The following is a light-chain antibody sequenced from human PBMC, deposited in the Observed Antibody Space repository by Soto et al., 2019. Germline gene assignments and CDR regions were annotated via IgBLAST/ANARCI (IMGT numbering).Light chain of an antibody. V-gene: IGLV1-40*01. J-gene: IGLJ2*01. Sequence: QPVLTQPPSVSGAPGQRVTISCAGSSSNIGAGYDVHWYQQLPGTAPRLLIYDNINRPSGVPDRFSGSKSATSASLAITGLQAEDEANYYCQSYDSSLSGSVFGGGTKLTVL. CDR3: QSYDSSLSGSV. CDR2: DNI. CDR1: SSNIGAGYD.